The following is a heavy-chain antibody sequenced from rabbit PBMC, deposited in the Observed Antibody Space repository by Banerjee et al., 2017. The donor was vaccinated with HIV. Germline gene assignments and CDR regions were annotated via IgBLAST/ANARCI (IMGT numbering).Heavy chain of an antibody. D-gene: IGHD4-2*01. V-gene: IGHV1S45*01. J-gene: IGHJ4*01. Sequence: QEQLEESGGGLVKPGASLTLTCTASGFSFSSSYWICWVRQAPGKGLEWIACIDAGSSGSTWYASWAKGRFTISKTSSTTVTLQMTSLTAADTATYFCARDYVGGDGAATFNLWGQGTLVTVS. CDR2: IDAGSSGST. CDR1: GFSFSSSYW. CDR3: ARDYVGGDGAATFNL.